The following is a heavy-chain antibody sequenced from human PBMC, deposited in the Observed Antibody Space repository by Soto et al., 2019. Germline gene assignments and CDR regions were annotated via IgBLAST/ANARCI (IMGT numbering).Heavy chain of an antibody. J-gene: IGHJ4*02. Sequence: ASVKVSCKASGYTFTGYYMHWVRQAPGQGLEWMGGINPNSGGTNYAQKFQGRVTMTRDTSISKAYMELSRQRSNDTAVYYCARDQIHLAYWCGDCSPGSMGYWGQGTLVTVSS. V-gene: IGHV1-2*02. CDR1: GYTFTGYY. D-gene: IGHD2-21*02. CDR2: INPNSGGT. CDR3: ARDQIHLAYWCGDCSPGSMGY.